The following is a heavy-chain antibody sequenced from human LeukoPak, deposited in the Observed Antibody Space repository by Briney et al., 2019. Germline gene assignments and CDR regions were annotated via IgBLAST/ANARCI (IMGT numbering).Heavy chain of an antibody. Sequence: ASVKVSCKASSYTFTSYGISWVRQAPGQGLEWMGWISAYNGNTNYAQKLQGRVTMTTDTSTSTAYMELRSLRSDDTAVYYCAREPKYDYDYVWGRPDYWGQGTLVTVSS. CDR1: SYTFTSYG. CDR2: ISAYNGNT. V-gene: IGHV1-18*01. CDR3: AREPKYDYDYVWGRPDY. J-gene: IGHJ4*02. D-gene: IGHD3-16*01.